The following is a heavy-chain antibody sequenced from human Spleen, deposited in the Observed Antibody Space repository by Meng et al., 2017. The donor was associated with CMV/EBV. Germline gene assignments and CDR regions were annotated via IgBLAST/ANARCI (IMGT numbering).Heavy chain of an antibody. V-gene: IGHV4-34*01. CDR3: ARGPVLRGAFDI. CDR1: SGSFSGYY. D-gene: IGHD3-10*02. Sequence: SETLSLTCAVYSGSFSGYYWSWIRQPPGKGLEWIGEINHSGSTNYNPSLKSRVTISVDTSKNQFSLKLRSVTAADTAVYYCARGPVLRGAFDIWGQGTMVTVSS. J-gene: IGHJ3*02. CDR2: INHSGST.